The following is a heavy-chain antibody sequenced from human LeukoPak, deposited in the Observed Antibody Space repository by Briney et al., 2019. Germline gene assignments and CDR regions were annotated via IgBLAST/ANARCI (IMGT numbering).Heavy chain of an antibody. V-gene: IGHV4-4*07. Sequence: SETLSLTCTVSGGSISSYYWSWIRQPAGKGLEWIGRIYTSGSTNYNPSLKSRVTISVDTSKNQFSLKLSSVTAADTAVYYCARESIAAAGYYYHGMDVWGQGTTVTVSS. D-gene: IGHD6-13*01. CDR3: ARESIAAAGYYYHGMDV. J-gene: IGHJ6*02. CDR1: GGSISSYY. CDR2: IYTSGST.